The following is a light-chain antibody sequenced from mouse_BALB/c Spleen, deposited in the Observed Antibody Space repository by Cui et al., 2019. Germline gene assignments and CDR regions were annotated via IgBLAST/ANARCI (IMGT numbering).Light chain of an antibody. CDR1: QSVLYSSNLKSY. CDR2: WAS. V-gene: IGKV8-27*01. CDR3: HQYLSSLT. Sequence: NIMMLQSPSSLAVYAGEKLTMRRMSSQSVLYSSNLKSYLALDQQKPGQSTKLLIYWASTRESGVPDRFTGSGSGTDFTLTISIVQAEDLAVYYFHQYLSSLTFSGGTKLEIK. J-gene: IGKJ1*01.